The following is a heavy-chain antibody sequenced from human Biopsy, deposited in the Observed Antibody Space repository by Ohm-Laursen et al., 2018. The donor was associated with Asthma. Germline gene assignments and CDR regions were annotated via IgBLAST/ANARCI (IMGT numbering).Heavy chain of an antibody. D-gene: IGHD6-13*01. V-gene: IGHV1-2*06. CDR1: GYPFIGDR. Sequence: GPSVKVSCKASGYPFIGDRIHWMRQAPGQGLGWMGRINPNSGATNYAQKFQGRVTMTRDTSISTAYMELSRLRSDDTAVYYCARGQKSAGDRCFDPWGQGTLVTVSS. CDR3: ARGQKSAGDRCFDP. J-gene: IGHJ5*02. CDR2: INPNSGAT.